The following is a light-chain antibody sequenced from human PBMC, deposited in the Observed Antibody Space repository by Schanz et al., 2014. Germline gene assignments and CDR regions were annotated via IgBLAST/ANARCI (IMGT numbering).Light chain of an antibody. CDR2: GAS. CDR1: QSVSNNY. J-gene: IGKJ1*01. V-gene: IGKV3-20*01. Sequence: EVVLTQSPGTLSLSPGERATLSCRASQSVSNNYLAWYQQEPGQAPRLLIFGASTRATGIPDRFSGSGSGTDFTLTISRLEPEDFAVYYCQQYGSSPLWTFGQGTKVEIK. CDR3: QQYGSSPLWT.